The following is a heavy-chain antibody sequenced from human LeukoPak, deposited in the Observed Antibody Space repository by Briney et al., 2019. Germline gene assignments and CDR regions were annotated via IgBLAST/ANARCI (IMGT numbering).Heavy chain of an antibody. CDR2: GYYTGYS. CDR3: ARQGAITARRTHYYAMDV. J-gene: IGHJ6*02. V-gene: IGHV4-39*01. Sequence: PSETLSLTCSVSGGLISSSGNFYWGWIRQVPGKGLEWIGSGYYTGYSYDNPSLKSRVTVSVDTSKNQFSLKLNSVTAADTAIYYCARQGAITARRTHYYAMDVWGPGTTVTVSS. D-gene: IGHD1-20*01. CDR1: GGLISSSGNFY.